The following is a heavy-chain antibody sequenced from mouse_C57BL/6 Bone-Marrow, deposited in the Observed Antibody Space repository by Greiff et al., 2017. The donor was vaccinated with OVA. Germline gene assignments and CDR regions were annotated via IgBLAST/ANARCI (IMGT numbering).Heavy chain of an antibody. CDR2: ILPGSGST. Sequence: QVQLKESGAELMKPGASVKLSCKATGYTFTGYWIEWVKQRPGHGLEWIGEILPGSGSTNYNEKFKGKATLTADKSSSTAYMQLSSLTSEDSAVYFCARDGSSPSYWYFDVWGTGTTVTVSS. CDR1: GYTFTGYW. D-gene: IGHD1-1*01. V-gene: IGHV1-9*01. J-gene: IGHJ1*03. CDR3: ARDGSSPSYWYFDV.